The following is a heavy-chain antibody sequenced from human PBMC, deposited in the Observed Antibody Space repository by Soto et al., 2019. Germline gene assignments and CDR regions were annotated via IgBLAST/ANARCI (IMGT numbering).Heavy chain of an antibody. V-gene: IGHV3-48*01. CDR3: ARDQLYYNDISGRPLNAFDV. CDR1: GFTFRNYG. J-gene: IGHJ3*01. CDR2: IGIGSSTK. D-gene: IGHD3-22*01. Sequence: PGGSLRRSCAASGFTFRNYGMNCVRQAPGKGLEWVSYIGIGSSTKYYADSVKGRFTISRDNAKNSLYLQMNSLRAEDTAVYYCARDQLYYNDISGRPLNAFDVWGQGTMVTVSS.